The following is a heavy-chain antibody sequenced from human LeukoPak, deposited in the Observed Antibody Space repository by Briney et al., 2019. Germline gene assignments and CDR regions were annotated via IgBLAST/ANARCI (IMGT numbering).Heavy chain of an antibody. CDR3: ARATKTRNLFYGDDGGWFDP. Sequence: PSETLSLTCTVSGGSISSSSYYWGWIRQPPGKGLEWIGSIYYSGSTYYNPSLKSRVTISVDTSKNQFSLKLSSVTAADTAVYYCARATKTRNLFYGDDGGWFDPWGQGTLVTVSS. D-gene: IGHD4-17*01. CDR1: GGSISSSSYY. CDR2: IYYSGST. J-gene: IGHJ5*02. V-gene: IGHV4-39*07.